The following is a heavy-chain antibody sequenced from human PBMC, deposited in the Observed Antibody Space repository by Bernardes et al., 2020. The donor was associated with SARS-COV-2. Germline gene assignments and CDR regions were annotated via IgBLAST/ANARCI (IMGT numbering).Heavy chain of an antibody. J-gene: IGHJ3*02. Sequence: SPTLSLTCAISGDSVSSNSAAWNWIRQSPSKGLEWLGRTYYRSKWYTDYAVSVKSRITINPDTSKNQFSLQLNSVTPEDTAVYYCARVTVHGVLRFLEWLRDAFDIWGQGTMVTVSS. CDR2: TYYRSKWYT. CDR3: ARVTVHGVLRFLEWLRDAFDI. V-gene: IGHV6-1*01. CDR1: GDSVSSNSAA. D-gene: IGHD3-3*01.